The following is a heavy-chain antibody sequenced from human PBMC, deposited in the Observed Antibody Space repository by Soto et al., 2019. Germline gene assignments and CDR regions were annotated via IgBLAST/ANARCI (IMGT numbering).Heavy chain of an antibody. Sequence: SETLSLTCAVSGGSISSVGYSWSWIRQPPGKGLEWIGYIYHSGSTYYNPSLKSRVTISVDRSKNQFSLKLSSVTAADTAVYYCARGPFGVVIIDGMDVWGQGTTVTVSS. D-gene: IGHD3-3*01. CDR2: IYHSGST. CDR3: ARGPFGVVIIDGMDV. V-gene: IGHV4-30-2*01. CDR1: GGSISSVGYS. J-gene: IGHJ6*02.